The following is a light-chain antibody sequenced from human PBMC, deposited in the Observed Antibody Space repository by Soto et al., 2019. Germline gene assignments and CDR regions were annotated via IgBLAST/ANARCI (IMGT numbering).Light chain of an antibody. J-gene: IGKJ2*01. V-gene: IGKV1-17*03. Sequence: DIPMTQSPSAMSASVGDTVTITCRASQGISNYLAWFQQKPGKAPKRLIYATSCLQSGVPSRFSGSGSGTEFTLTISSLQPEDFATYVCLQHISYPYTFGQGTKLEIK. CDR1: QGISNY. CDR3: LQHISYPYT. CDR2: ATS.